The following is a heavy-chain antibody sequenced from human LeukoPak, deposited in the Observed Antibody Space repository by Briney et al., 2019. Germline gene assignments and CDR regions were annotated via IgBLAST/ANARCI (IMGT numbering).Heavy chain of an antibody. Sequence: PGGSLRLSCSASGFTFSSYAMHWVRQAPGKGLEYVSTISSNGGTTYYADSVKGRFTISRDDSKNTLCLQMSSLRAEDTAVYYCVKGHDSSGYYLSYFDYWGQGALVTVSS. CDR1: GFTFSSYA. D-gene: IGHD3-22*01. CDR3: VKGHDSSGYYLSYFDY. CDR2: ISSNGGTT. J-gene: IGHJ4*02. V-gene: IGHV3-64D*09.